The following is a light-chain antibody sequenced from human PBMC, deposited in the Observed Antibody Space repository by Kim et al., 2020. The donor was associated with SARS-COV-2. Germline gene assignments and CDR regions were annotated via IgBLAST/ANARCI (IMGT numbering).Light chain of an antibody. J-gene: IGLJ3*02. CDR3: CSYAGSSTPWV. V-gene: IGLV2-23*02. CDR1: SSDVGSYNL. Sequence: QSALTQPASVSGSPGQSITISCTGTSSDVGSYNLVSWYQQHPGKAPKLMIYEVSKRPSGVSNGFSASKSGNTASLTISGLQAEDEADYYCCSYAGSSTPWVFGGGTQLTVL. CDR2: EVS.